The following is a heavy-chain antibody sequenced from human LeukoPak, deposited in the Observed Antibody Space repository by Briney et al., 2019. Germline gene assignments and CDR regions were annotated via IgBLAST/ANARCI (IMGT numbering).Heavy chain of an antibody. V-gene: IGHV4-34*01. CDR2: IKYSGHT. CDR3: ARRGANDFGDSAGNFAYYI. D-gene: IGHD4-17*01. CDR1: GGSFSGYY. Sequence: SETLSLTCAVYGGSFSGYYWSWIRQPPGKGLEWIGEIKYSGHTNYNPSLESRVTISVDTSKKQFSLKLSSVTVADTALYFCARRGANDFGDSAGNFAYYIWGQGTMVTASS. J-gene: IGHJ3*02.